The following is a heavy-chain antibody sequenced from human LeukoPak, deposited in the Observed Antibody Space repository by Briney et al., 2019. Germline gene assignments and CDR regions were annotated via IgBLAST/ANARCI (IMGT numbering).Heavy chain of an antibody. CDR2: INPYSGVT. J-gene: IGHJ3*02. V-gene: IGHV1-2*02. CDR1: GDTFTAYY. Sequence: ASVKVSGRASGDTFTAYYIHWVRQATGQGPEWMGWINPYSGVTNYAQTFQGRVTLTRDTSINTAYMELRRLRSDDTAVYYCARDRALAGTNVDAFDTWGQRTRVTVSS. CDR3: ARDRALAGTNVDAFDT. D-gene: IGHD6-19*01.